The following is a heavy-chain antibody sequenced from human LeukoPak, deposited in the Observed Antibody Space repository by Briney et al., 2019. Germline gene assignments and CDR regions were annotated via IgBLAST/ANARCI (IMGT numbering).Heavy chain of an antibody. Sequence: GGSLRLSCAASGFTFSNYAMHWVRQARGKGLEYVSAISSNGGSTYYANSVKGSFTISRDNSKNTLYLQMNSLRAEDTAVYYCAKDRGSGYHYFDYWGQGTLVTVSS. D-gene: IGHD3-22*01. V-gene: IGHV3-64*01. CDR3: AKDRGSGYHYFDY. CDR2: ISSNGGST. CDR1: GFTFSNYA. J-gene: IGHJ4*02.